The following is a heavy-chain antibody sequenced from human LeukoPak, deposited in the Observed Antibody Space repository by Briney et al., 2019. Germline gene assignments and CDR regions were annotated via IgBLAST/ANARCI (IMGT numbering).Heavy chain of an antibody. CDR1: GYTFTSYY. Sequence: GASVKVSCKASGYTFTSYYMHWVRQAPGQGLEWMGIINPSGGSTSYAQKFQGRVTMTTDTSTSTAYMELRSLRSDDTAVYYCARVHIAARPDDAFDIWGQGTMVTVSS. D-gene: IGHD6-6*01. J-gene: IGHJ3*02. CDR3: ARVHIAARPDDAFDI. CDR2: INPSGGST. V-gene: IGHV1-46*01.